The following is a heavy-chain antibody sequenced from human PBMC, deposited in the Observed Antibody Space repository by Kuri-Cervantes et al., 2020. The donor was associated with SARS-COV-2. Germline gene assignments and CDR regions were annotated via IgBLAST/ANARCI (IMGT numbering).Heavy chain of an antibody. CDR2: IYTSDST. CDR1: GASISSFY. CDR3: ARDYPAYYYYYMDV. J-gene: IGHJ6*03. V-gene: IGHV4-4*07. Sequence: SETLSLTCTVSGASISSFYWNWIRQPAGKELEWIGRIYTSDSTDYNPSLKSRVTMSVDTSRNQVPLKLSSVTAADTAVYHCARDYPAYYYYYMDVWGKGTTVTVSS.